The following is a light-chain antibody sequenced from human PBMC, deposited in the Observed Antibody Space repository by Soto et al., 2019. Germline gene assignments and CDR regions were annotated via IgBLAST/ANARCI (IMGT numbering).Light chain of an antibody. Sequence: EIVMTQSPATLSVSPGERATLSCRTSQSVSGNLAWYQQKPGQAPRLLIYGASTRATGIPARFSGGGSGTEFTLTISSLQSEDFAVSYCQQYNNCPPAFGQGTKVEIK. CDR2: GAS. V-gene: IGKV3-15*01. J-gene: IGKJ1*01. CDR3: QQYNNCPPA. CDR1: QSVSGN.